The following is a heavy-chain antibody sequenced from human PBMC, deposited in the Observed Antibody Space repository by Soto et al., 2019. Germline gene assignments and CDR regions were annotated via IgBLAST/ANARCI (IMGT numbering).Heavy chain of an antibody. Sequence: QVQLQQWGAGLLTPSETLSLTCAVYGGSFSGYYWSWIRQPPGKGLEWIGEINHSGSTNYNPSLKIRVTISVDTSKNQFSLKLSSVTAADTAVYYCARYITMVRVYNWFDPWGQGTLVTVSS. CDR3: ARYITMVRVYNWFDP. V-gene: IGHV4-34*01. D-gene: IGHD3-10*01. CDR1: GGSFSGYY. J-gene: IGHJ5*02. CDR2: INHSGST.